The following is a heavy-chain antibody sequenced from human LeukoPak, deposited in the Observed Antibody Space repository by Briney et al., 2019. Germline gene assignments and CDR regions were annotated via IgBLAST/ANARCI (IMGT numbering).Heavy chain of an antibody. CDR2: INQDGSEK. CDR1: GFTFSNYW. D-gene: IGHD3-22*01. J-gene: IGHJ4*02. Sequence: PGGSLRLSCAASGFTFSNYWMSWVRQAPGKGLEWVANINQDGSEKYSVDSVKGRFTISRDNAKNSLFLQMNSLRAEDTAVYYCARVYYHSSVYRPIDYWGQGTLVTVSS. CDR3: ARVYYHSSVYRPIDY. V-gene: IGHV3-7*01.